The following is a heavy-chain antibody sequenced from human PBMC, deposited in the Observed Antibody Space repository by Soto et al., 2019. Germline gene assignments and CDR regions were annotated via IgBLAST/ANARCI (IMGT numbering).Heavy chain of an antibody. CDR1: GFTFSSYG. J-gene: IGHJ6*02. CDR2: ISYDGSNK. CDR3: AKEGIELRFLEWFPYYYYYGMDV. V-gene: IGHV3-30*18. Sequence: PGGSLRLSCAASGFTFSSYGMHWVRQAPGKGLEWVAVISYDGSNKYYADSVKGRFTISRDNSKNTLYLQMNSLRAEDTAVYYCAKEGIELRFLEWFPYYYYYGMDVWGHGNTVT. D-gene: IGHD3-3*01.